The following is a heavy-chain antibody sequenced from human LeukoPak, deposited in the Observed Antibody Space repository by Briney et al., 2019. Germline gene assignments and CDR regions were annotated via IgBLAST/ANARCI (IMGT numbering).Heavy chain of an antibody. CDR1: GGSISSGGYS. Sequence: PSETLSLTCAVSGGSISSGGYSWSWIRQPAGKGLEWIGRIYTSGSTNYNPSLKSRVTMSVDTSKNQFSLKLSSVTAADTAVYYCARDRTYYYYGMDVWGQGTTVTVSS. V-gene: IGHV4-61*02. D-gene: IGHD3-16*01. J-gene: IGHJ6*02. CDR2: IYTSGST. CDR3: ARDRTYYYYGMDV.